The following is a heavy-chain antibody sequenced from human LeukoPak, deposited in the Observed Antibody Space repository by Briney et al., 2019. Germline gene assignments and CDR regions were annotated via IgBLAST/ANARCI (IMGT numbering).Heavy chain of an antibody. J-gene: IGHJ4*02. CDR3: AKGTTGLAVAGSDY. Sequence: GGSLRLSCAASGFTFSSYAMSWVRQAPGKGLGWVSAISGSGGSTYYADSVKGRFTISRDNSKNTLYLQMNSLRAKDTAVYYCAKGTTGLAVAGSDYWGQGTLVTVSS. CDR2: ISGSGGST. D-gene: IGHD6-19*01. CDR1: GFTFSSYA. V-gene: IGHV3-23*01.